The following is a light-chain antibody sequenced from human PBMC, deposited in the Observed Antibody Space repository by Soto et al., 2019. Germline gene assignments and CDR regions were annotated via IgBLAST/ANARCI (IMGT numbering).Light chain of an antibody. CDR2: EVT. CDR1: RSDVGAYNY. V-gene: IGLV2-8*01. J-gene: IGLJ1*01. Sequence: QSVLTQPASVSGSPGQSIAISCTGTRSDVGAYNYVSWYQQHPGKAPKLMIYEVTKRPSGVPDRFSGSKSGNTASLTVSGLQAEDEAAYYCSSYAGSNNFVLGSGTKVT. CDR3: SSYAGSNNFV.